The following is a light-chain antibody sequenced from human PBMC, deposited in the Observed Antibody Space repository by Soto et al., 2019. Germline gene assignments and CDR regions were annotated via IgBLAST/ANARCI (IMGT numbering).Light chain of an antibody. CDR3: HQYCGSAGT. V-gene: IGKV3-20*01. CDR1: QSVSCY. Sequence: IVLTQAPGTMYLSPGERATLSCRASQSVSCYLAWYQHSPGQAPRLLISGASSRATGIPVRFSGSRSGTDFTLTIRTLEHEHVAVYYCHQYCGSAGTFGGATKVEIK. CDR2: GAS. J-gene: IGKJ4*01.